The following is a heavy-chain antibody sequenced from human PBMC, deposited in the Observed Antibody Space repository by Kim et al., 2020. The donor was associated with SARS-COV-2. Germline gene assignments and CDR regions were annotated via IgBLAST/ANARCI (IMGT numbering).Heavy chain of an antibody. CDR3: ARDLGGRRITMVRGVNGLYYYYGMEV. D-gene: IGHD3-10*01. CDR2: ISSSSSYI. Sequence: GGSLRLSCAASGFTFSSYSMNWVRQAPGKGLEWVSSISSSSSYIYYADSVKGRFTISRDNAKNSLYLQMNSLRAEDTAVYYCARDLGGRRITMVRGVNGLYYYYGMEVWGQGTKVTVSS. V-gene: IGHV3-21*01. J-gene: IGHJ6*01. CDR1: GFTFSSYS.